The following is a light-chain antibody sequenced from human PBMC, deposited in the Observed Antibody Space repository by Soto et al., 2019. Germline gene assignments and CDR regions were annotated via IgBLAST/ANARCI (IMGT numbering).Light chain of an antibody. CDR1: RSDIGDSNF. J-gene: IGLJ1*01. Sequence: QSALTQPASVSGSPGQSVTISCTGPRSDIGDSNFISWYQHSPGKAPRLLIYEVNNRPSGVSRRFSGSNAGNTASLTLSGLLDDDEADYFYGSFRSGTTLVFGSGTKVTV. CDR3: GSFRSGTTLV. V-gene: IGLV2-14*01. CDR2: EVN.